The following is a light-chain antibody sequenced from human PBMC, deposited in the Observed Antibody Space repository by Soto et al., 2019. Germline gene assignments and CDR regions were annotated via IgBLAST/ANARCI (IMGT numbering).Light chain of an antibody. Sequence: EIVLTQSPATLSLSPGERATLSCRASQSVSTYVTYLAWYQQKPGQAPRLLIYDASNRATGIPAKFSGSGSGTEFTLTISSLQSEDFAVYYCHQYNNWPQTFGQGTKVEIK. CDR2: DAS. CDR3: HQYNNWPQT. V-gene: IGKV3-11*01. J-gene: IGKJ1*01. CDR1: QSVSTY.